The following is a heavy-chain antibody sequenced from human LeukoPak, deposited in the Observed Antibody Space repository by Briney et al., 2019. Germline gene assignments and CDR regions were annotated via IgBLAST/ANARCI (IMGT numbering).Heavy chain of an antibody. J-gene: IGHJ4*02. V-gene: IGHV1-24*01. CDR3: ATGAVTIFGVVIPSGWGAY. CDR1: GYTLTELS. Sequence: GASVKVSCKVSGYTLTELSMHWVRQAPGKGLEWMGGFDPEDGETIYAQKFQGRVTMTEDTSTDTAYMELSSLRSEDTAVYYCATGAVTIFGVVIPSGWGAYWGQGTLVTVSS. CDR2: FDPEDGET. D-gene: IGHD3-3*01.